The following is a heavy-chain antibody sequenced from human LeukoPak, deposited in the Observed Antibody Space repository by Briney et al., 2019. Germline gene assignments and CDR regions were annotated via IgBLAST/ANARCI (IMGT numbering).Heavy chain of an antibody. Sequence: GGSLRLSCAASGFTFDDNTTNWARHAPGKGLECVSVITLDGDSTYYADSVKGRFTISRDNSKNSLYLQMNSLRTEDTALYYCVKDFGYCSGGSCPAFDFWGQGTPVTVSS. CDR3: VKDFGYCSGGSCPAFDF. J-gene: IGHJ4*02. CDR2: ITLDGDST. D-gene: IGHD2-15*01. CDR1: GFTFDDNT. V-gene: IGHV3-43*01.